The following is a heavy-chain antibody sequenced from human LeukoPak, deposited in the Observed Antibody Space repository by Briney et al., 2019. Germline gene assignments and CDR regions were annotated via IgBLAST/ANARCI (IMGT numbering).Heavy chain of an antibody. CDR1: GYTFTGYY. CDR3: ARDMSTVVYGMDV. V-gene: IGHV1-2*02. CDR2: INPNSGGT. Sequence: GASVKVSCKVSGYTFTGYYMHWVRQAPGQGLEWMGWINPNSGGTNYAQKFQGRVTMTRDTSISTAYMELSRLRSDDTAVYYCARDMSTVVYGMDVWGQGTTVTVSS. J-gene: IGHJ6*02. D-gene: IGHD4-23*01.